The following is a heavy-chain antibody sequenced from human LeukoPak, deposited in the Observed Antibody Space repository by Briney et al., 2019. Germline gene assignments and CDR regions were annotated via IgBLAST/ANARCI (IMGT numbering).Heavy chain of an antibody. CDR1: GYTLTELS. CDR2: FDPEDGET. J-gene: IGHJ6*03. D-gene: IGHD6-13*01. Sequence: ASVKVSCKVSGYTLTELSMHWVRQAPGKGLEWMGGFDPEDGETIYAQKFQGRVTMTEDTSTDTAYMELSSLRSEDTAVYYCARVLYSSSWLAYYYYMDVWGKGTTVTVSS. CDR3: ARVLYSSSWLAYYYYMDV. V-gene: IGHV1-24*01.